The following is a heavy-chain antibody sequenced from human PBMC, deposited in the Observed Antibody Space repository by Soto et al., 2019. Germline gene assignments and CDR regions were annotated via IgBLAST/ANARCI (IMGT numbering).Heavy chain of an antibody. V-gene: IGHV5-10-1*01. Sequence: PGDSMQNSWKGSGYNITSHWISCVRPMPGKGLEWMGRIDPSDSYTNYSPSFQGHVTISADKSISTAYLQWSSLKASDTAMYYCARHGQVAAAPPPPYYYYGMDVWGQGTTVTISS. D-gene: IGHD6-13*01. CDR3: ARHGQVAAAPPPPYYYYGMDV. CDR2: IDPSDSYT. CDR1: GYNITSHW. J-gene: IGHJ6*02.